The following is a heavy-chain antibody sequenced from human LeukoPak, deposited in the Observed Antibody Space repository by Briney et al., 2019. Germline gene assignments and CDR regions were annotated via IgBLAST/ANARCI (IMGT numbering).Heavy chain of an antibody. CDR3: ARQSCSSTSCPHRNVFDI. D-gene: IGHD2-2*01. CDR1: GGSFSGYY. Sequence: SETLSLTCAVHGGSFSGYYWSWIRQPPGKGLEWIGEINHSGSTNYNPSLKSRVTISVDTSKNQFSLKLSSVTAADTAVYYCARQSCSSTSCPHRNVFDIWGQGTMVTVSP. V-gene: IGHV4-34*01. J-gene: IGHJ3*02. CDR2: INHSGST.